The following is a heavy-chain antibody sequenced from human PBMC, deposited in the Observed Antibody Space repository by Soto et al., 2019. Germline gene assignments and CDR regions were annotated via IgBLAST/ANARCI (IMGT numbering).Heavy chain of an antibody. CDR1: GYTFTNYD. J-gene: IGHJ4*02. CDR3: ARTAGDLDY. CDR2: TNPKSGYT. V-gene: IGHV1-8*01. D-gene: IGHD4-17*01. Sequence: QVQLVQSWAEVKKPGASVKVSCKTSGYTFTNYDINWVRQATGQGLEWMGWTNPKSGYTGSAQKFQGRVTMTRDSSTSTAYMELHRLTSEDTAVYFCARTAGDLDYWGQGTLITVSS.